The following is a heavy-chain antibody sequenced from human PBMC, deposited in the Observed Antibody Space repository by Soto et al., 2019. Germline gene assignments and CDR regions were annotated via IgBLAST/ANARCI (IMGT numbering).Heavy chain of an antibody. D-gene: IGHD3-3*01. CDR1: GYTFTSYA. V-gene: IGHV1-3*01. Sequence: ASVKVSCKASGYTFTSYAMHWVRQAPGQRLEWMGWINAGNGNTKYSQKFQGRVTITRDTSASTAYMELSSLRSEDTAVYYCARGRYYDFWSVYQPAGDFDYWGQGTLVTVSS. J-gene: IGHJ4*02. CDR2: INAGNGNT. CDR3: ARGRYYDFWSVYQPAGDFDY.